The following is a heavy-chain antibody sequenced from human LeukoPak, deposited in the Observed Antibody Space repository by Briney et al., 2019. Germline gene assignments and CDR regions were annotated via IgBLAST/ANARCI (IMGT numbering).Heavy chain of an antibody. J-gene: IGHJ4*02. Sequence: SETLSLTCTVSGGSISNNNYYWAWIRQPPGKGLECIGSIYYSGSPYYNPSLESRVTISVDTSKNQFSLRLGSVTAADTAVYYCATWRTAKTGFDYWGQGTLVTVSS. D-gene: IGHD1-1*01. CDR1: GGSISNNNYY. CDR2: IYYSGSP. V-gene: IGHV4-39*01. CDR3: ATWRTAKTGFDY.